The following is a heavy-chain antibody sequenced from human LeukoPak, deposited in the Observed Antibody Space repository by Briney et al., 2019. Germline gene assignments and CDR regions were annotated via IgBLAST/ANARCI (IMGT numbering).Heavy chain of an antibody. Sequence: PSETLSLTCTVSGGSISSYYWSWIRQPPGKGLEWIGYIYYSGSTNYNPSLKSRVTISVDTSKNQFSLKLSSVTAADTAVYYCARGGASNGDLYYYYMDVWGKGTTVTVSS. J-gene: IGHJ6*03. V-gene: IGHV4-59*08. CDR1: GGSISSYY. CDR2: IYYSGST. D-gene: IGHD4-17*01. CDR3: ARGGASNGDLYYYYMDV.